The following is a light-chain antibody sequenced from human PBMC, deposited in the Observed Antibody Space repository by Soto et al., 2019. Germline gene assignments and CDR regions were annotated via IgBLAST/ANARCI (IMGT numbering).Light chain of an antibody. CDR3: QQYGSSPWT. Sequence: EIVLTQSPGTLSLSLRERATLSCRASQSVCTSYLAWYQQKPGQAPRPVIYGASSKAIGIPDRLSGSGFGTDFTLTSSRLEPEDFAVDYCQQYGSSPWTFGQGTKVEIK. CDR1: QSVCTSY. CDR2: GAS. J-gene: IGKJ1*01. V-gene: IGKV3-20*01.